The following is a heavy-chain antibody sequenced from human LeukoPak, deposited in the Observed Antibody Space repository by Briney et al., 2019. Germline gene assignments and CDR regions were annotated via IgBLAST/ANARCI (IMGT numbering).Heavy chain of an antibody. CDR1: GGSISNYF. CDR3: ARPSRSISTAGAFDI. CDR2: IYYAGST. V-gene: IGHV4-59*01. J-gene: IGHJ3*02. D-gene: IGHD3-10*01. Sequence: SETLSLTCTVSGGSISNYFWSWIRQPPGKGLEWIGYIYYAGSTNYNPSLKSRVTISVGTSKNQFSLKLSSVTAADTAVYYCARPSRSISTAGAFDIWGQGTMVTVSS.